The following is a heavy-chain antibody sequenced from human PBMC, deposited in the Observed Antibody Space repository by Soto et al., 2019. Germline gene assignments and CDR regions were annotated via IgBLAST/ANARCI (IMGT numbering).Heavy chain of an antibody. J-gene: IGHJ6*02. CDR2: IYTSGST. V-gene: IGHV4-4*07. D-gene: IGHD2-2*01. Sequence: SETLSLTCTVSGGSISSYYWSWIRQPAGKGLEWIGRIYTSGSTNYNPSLKSRVTMSVDTSKNQFSLKLSSVTAADTAVYYCAREPYCSSTSCYGGYDYYGMDAWGQGTTVTVSS. CDR1: GGSISSYY. CDR3: AREPYCSSTSCYGGYDYYGMDA.